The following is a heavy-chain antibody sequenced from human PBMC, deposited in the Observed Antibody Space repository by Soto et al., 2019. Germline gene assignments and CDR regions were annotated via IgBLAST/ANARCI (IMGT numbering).Heavy chain of an antibody. CDR2: ISGSGGST. CDR1: GFTFSSYA. J-gene: IGHJ4*02. V-gene: IGHV3-23*01. CDR3: AKDRMGYYGSGSYYNVGDFDY. Sequence: GSLRLSCAASGFTFSSYAMSWVRQAPGKGLEWVSAISGSGGSTYYADSVKGRFTISRDNSKNTLYLQMNSLRAEDTAVYYCAKDRMGYYGSGSYYNVGDFDYWGQGTLVTVSS. D-gene: IGHD3-10*01.